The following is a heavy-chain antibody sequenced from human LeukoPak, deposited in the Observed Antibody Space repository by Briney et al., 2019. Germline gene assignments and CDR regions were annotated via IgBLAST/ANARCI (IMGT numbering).Heavy chain of an antibody. J-gene: IGHJ4*02. CDR2: IYSAGTT. V-gene: IGHV3-66*01. D-gene: IGHD3-3*01. Sequence: GGSLRLSCAASGFAVNSNYMSWVRQAPGKGLEWVSVIYSAGTTFYADSVKGRLSISRDNSKNTLYLHMDSLRAEDTAVYYCAGRVLPYYFDYWGQGTLVTVSA. CDR1: GFAVNSNY. CDR3: AGRVLPYYFDY.